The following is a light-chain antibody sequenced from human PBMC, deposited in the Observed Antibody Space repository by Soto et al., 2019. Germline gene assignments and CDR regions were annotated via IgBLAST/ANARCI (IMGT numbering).Light chain of an antibody. V-gene: IGLV1-40*01. CDR1: RSNIGAGYD. J-gene: IGLJ2*01. CDR3: QSYDSSLSVV. Sequence: QSVLTQPPSMSGAPGQRVTISCTGSRSNIGAGYDVHWYQQLPGTAPKLLIYGDSNRPSGVPDRFSGSKSGTSASLAITGLQAEDEADYYRQSYDSSLSVVFGGGTKVTVL. CDR2: GDS.